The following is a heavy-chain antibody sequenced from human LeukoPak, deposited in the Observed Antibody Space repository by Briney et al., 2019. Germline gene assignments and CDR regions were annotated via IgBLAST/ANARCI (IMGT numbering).Heavy chain of an antibody. CDR2: ISGSGGST. D-gene: IGHD5-24*01. V-gene: IGHV3-23*01. Sequence: PGGSLRLSCAPSGFTFSSYAMSWVRQAPGKGLEWVSAISGSGGSTYYADSVKGRFTISRDNSKNTLYLQMNSLRAEDTAVYYCAKRQMATKTFDYWGQGTLVTVSS. J-gene: IGHJ4*02. CDR3: AKRQMATKTFDY. CDR1: GFTFSSYA.